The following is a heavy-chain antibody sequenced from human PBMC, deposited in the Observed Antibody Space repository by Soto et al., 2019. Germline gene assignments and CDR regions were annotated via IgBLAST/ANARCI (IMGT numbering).Heavy chain of an antibody. Sequence: ASVKVSCKASGYTFTSYGISWVRQAPGQGLEWMGWISAYNGNTNYAQKLQGRVTMTTDTSTSTAYMELRSLRSDDTAVYYCAREVVGVGGTRWFDDWGQGTLVTAPQ. CDR2: ISAYNGNT. CDR1: GYTFTSYG. CDR3: AREVVGVGGTRWFDD. D-gene: IGHD6-19*01. V-gene: IGHV1-18*01. J-gene: IGHJ5*02.